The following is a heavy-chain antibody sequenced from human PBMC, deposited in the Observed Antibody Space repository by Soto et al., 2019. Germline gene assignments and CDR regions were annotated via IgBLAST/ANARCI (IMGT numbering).Heavy chain of an antibody. J-gene: IGHJ5*02. CDR3: ASRDSSGYRWFVP. D-gene: IGHD3-22*01. V-gene: IGHV1-58*01. CDR1: GFTFTSSA. Sequence: SVKVSCKASGFTFTSSAVQWVRQARGQRLEWIGWIVVGSGNTNYAQKFQERVTITRDMSTSTAYMELSSLRSEDTAVYYCASRDSSGYRWFVPWGQGTLVTVSS. CDR2: IVVGSGNT.